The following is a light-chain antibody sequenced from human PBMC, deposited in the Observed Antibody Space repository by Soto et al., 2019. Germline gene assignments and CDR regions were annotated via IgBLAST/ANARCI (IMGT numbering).Light chain of an antibody. CDR1: QSISTY. Sequence: EILLTQSPVTLSLSPGQRATLSCRASQSISTYLAWYQVKPGQAPRLLIYDASSRATGVPARFSGSGSGTDLRLTISSLEPEDVAVYYCQQRSQWPPMTFGQGTRLEMK. CDR3: QQRSQWPPMT. J-gene: IGKJ5*01. V-gene: IGKV3-11*01. CDR2: DAS.